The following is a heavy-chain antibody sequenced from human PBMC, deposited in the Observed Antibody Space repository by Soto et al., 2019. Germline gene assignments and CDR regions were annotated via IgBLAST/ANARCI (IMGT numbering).Heavy chain of an antibody. J-gene: IGHJ5*02. CDR1: GYTFSSYA. D-gene: IGHD3-9*01. Sequence: ASVKVSCKASGYTFSSYAMHWVRQAPGQRLEWMGWINAGNGNRYYSQKFQGRVTITRDTSASTAYMELSSLRSEDTAVYYCARYCDSPRGFDPWGQGTLVTVSS. CDR2: INAGNGNR. V-gene: IGHV1-3*01. CDR3: ARYCDSPRGFDP.